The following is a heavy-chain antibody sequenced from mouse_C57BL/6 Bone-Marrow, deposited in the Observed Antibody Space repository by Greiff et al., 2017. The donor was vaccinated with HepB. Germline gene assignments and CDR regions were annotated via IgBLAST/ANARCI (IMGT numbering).Heavy chain of an antibody. CDR3: ARENYGNRGYFDY. CDR2: INPNNGGT. J-gene: IGHJ2*01. D-gene: IGHD2-1*01. Sequence: EVQLQQSGPELVKPGASVKISCKASGYTFTDYYMNWVKQSHGKSLEWIGDINPNNGGTSYNQKFKGKATLTVDKSSGTAYMELRSLTSEDSAVYYCARENYGNRGYFDYWGQGTTLTVSS. V-gene: IGHV1-26*01. CDR1: GYTFTDYY.